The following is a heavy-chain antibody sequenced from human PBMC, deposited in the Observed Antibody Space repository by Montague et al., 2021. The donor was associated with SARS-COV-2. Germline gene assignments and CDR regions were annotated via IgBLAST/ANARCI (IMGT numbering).Heavy chain of an antibody. CDR3: ARGPRITMIVVVITDIWFDP. Sequence: SETLSLTCAVYGGSFSGYYWSWIRQPPGKGLEWIGEINHSGSTNYNPSLKSRVTISVDTSKNQFSLKLSSVTAADTAVYYCARGPRITMIVVVITDIWFDPWGQGTWSPSPQ. D-gene: IGHD3-22*01. J-gene: IGHJ5*02. CDR1: GGSFSGYY. V-gene: IGHV4-34*01. CDR2: INHSGST.